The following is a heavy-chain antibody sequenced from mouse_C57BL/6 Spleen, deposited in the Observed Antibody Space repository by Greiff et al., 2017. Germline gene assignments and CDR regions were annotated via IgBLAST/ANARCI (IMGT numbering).Heavy chain of an antibody. CDR3: ANYYGNYTWFAY. CDR2: ISDGGSYT. CDR1: GFTFSSYA. D-gene: IGHD2-1*01. Sequence: EVKVVESGGGLVKPGGSLKLSCAASGFTFSSYAMSWVRQTPEKRLEWVATISDGGSYTYYPDNVKGRFTISRDNAKNNLYLQMSHLKSEDTAMYYCANYYGNYTWFAYWGQGTLVTVSA. J-gene: IGHJ3*01. V-gene: IGHV5-4*03.